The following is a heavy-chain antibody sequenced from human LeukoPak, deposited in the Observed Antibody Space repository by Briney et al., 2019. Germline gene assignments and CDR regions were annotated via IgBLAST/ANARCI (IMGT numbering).Heavy chain of an antibody. CDR3: ARQSPIVVVTASFDY. CDR2: IYYSGST. Sequence: TLSLTCTVSGGSISSSSYYWGWIRQPPGKGLEWIGSIYYSGSTYYNPSLKSRVTISVGTSKNQFSLKLSSVTAADTAVYYCARQSPIVVVTASFDYWGQGTLVTVSS. D-gene: IGHD2-21*02. J-gene: IGHJ4*02. CDR1: GGSISSSSYY. V-gene: IGHV4-39*01.